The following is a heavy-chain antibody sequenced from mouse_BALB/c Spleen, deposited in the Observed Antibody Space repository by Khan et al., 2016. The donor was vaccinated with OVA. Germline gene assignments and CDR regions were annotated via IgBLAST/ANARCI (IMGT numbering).Heavy chain of an antibody. D-gene: IGHD2-2*01. CDR2: IDPSNGNT. CDR3: ARNDVYDVDY. Sequence: VQLKESGAELGKPGASVKLSCTASGFNIQDTYIHWVKQRPEQGLEWIGRIDPSNGNTKYDPKFQGKATITADTSSNTAYLQLSSRISEDTAVYYCARNDVYDVDYWGQGTTLTVSS. CDR1: GFNIQDTY. J-gene: IGHJ2*01. V-gene: IGHV14-3*02.